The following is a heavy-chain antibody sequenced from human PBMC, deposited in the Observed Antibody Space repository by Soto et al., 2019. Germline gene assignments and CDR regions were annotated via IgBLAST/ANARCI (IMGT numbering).Heavy chain of an antibody. V-gene: IGHV1-3*01. CDR2: INAGNGNT. Sequence: ASVKVSCNASGYTFTSYGISLVRQAPGQRLEWMGWINAGNGNTKYSQKFQGRVTITRDTSASTAYMELSSLRSEDTAVYYCATSWSVPGGDYWGQGTLVTVSS. CDR1: GYTFTSYG. D-gene: IGHD3-3*01. CDR3: ATSWSVPGGDY. J-gene: IGHJ4*02.